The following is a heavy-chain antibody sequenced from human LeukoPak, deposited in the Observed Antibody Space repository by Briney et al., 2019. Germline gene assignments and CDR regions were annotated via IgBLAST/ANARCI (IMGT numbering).Heavy chain of an antibody. Sequence: LSETLSLTCTVSSGSVNSYYWSWIRQPPGKGLEWIGYIYYSGSTNYNPSLRSRVTISVDTSKNQFSLKLSSVTAADTAVYYCARVPAAPRLYMDVWGQGTTVIVSS. V-gene: IGHV4-59*02. J-gene: IGHJ6*02. CDR2: IYYSGST. CDR1: SGSVNSYY. CDR3: ARVPAAPRLYMDV. D-gene: IGHD2-2*01.